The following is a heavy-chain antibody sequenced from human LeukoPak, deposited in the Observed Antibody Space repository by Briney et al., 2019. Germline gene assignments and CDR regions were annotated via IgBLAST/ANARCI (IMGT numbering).Heavy chain of an antibody. CDR3: ARVGYCSSPSCYGPQFDP. J-gene: IGHJ5*02. CDR2: IYQSGST. D-gene: IGHD2-2*03. Sequence: TSSETLSLTCTVSGYSISSGYYWGWIRQPPGKGLEWIGSIYQSGSTYYNLSLKSRVTISVDTSKNQFSLKLSSVTAADTVVYYCARVGYCSSPSCYGPQFDPWGQGTLVTVSS. CDR1: GYSISSGYY. V-gene: IGHV4-38-2*02.